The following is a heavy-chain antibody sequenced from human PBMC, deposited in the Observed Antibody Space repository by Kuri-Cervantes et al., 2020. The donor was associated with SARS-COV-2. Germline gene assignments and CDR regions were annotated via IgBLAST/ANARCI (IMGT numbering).Heavy chain of an antibody. D-gene: IGHD3-22*01. CDR2: INHTG. Sequence: SQTLSLTCAVYGGSFSGDYWSWIRQPPGKGLEWIGEINHTGKYNPSLKSRVTISVDTSKNQFSLKLSSVTAADTAVYYCAGHGYYDSSGYFAFDIWGQGTMVTVSS. CDR1: GGSFSGDY. V-gene: IGHV4-34*01. CDR3: AGHGYYDSSGYFAFDI. J-gene: IGHJ3*02.